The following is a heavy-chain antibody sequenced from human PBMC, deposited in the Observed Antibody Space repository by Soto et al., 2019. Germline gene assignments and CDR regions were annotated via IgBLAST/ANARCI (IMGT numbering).Heavy chain of an antibody. V-gene: IGHV3-23*01. CDR3: AREQYSSSPYFDY. CDR1: GFIISNYA. J-gene: IGHJ4*02. CDR2: ISGSGGST. D-gene: IGHD6-6*01. Sequence: GGSLRLSCAASGFIISNYAMNWVRQAPGKGLEWVSTISGSGGSTYYADSVKGRFDISRDNSKNSLYLQMNSLRAEDTAVYYCAREQYSSSPYFDYWGQGTLVTV.